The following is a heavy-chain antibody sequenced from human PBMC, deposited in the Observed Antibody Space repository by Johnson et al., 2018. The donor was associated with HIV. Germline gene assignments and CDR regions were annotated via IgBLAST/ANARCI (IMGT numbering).Heavy chain of an antibody. CDR1: GFTFSTYA. D-gene: IGHD1-7*01. J-gene: IGHJ3*02. CDR2: ISYDGSNK. Sequence: VQLVESGGGVVRPGRSLSLSCTASGFTFSTYAMHWVRQAPGKGLEWVAIISYDGSNKYYADSVKGRFTISRDNSKNTLYLQMNSLRAEDTAVDYCARGRTRINGTTFLFPVDIWGQGTMVTVSS. CDR3: ARGRTRINGTTFLFPVDI. V-gene: IGHV3-30-3*01.